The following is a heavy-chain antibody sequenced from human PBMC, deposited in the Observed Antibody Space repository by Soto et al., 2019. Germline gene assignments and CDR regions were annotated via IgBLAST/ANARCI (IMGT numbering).Heavy chain of an antibody. CDR1: GFTFSSYG. V-gene: IGHV3-33*01. Sequence: QVQLVESGGGVVQPGRSLRLSCAASGFTFSSYGMHWVRQAPGKGLEWVAVIWYDGSNKYYVDSVKGRFTISRDNSKNTLYLQMNSLRAEDTAVYYCAREHHRYCSGGSCYWGDWGQGTLVTVSS. J-gene: IGHJ4*02. CDR3: AREHHRYCSGGSCYWGD. D-gene: IGHD2-15*01. CDR2: IWYDGSNK.